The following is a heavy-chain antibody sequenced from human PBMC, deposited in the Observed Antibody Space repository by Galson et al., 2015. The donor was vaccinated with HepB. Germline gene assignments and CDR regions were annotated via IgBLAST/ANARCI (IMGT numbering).Heavy chain of an antibody. D-gene: IGHD3-3*01. CDR2: IYYTGST. Sequence: ETLSLTCTVSGGSVSSGSYYWSWIRQPPGKGLEWIAYIYYTGSTNYNPSLKSRVTISVDTSKNQFSLKLNSVTAADTAVYYCAGVKSAYFTVYFDSWGQGTLVTVSS. V-gene: IGHV4-61*01. CDR1: GGSVSSGSYY. CDR3: AGVKSAYFTVYFDS. J-gene: IGHJ4*02.